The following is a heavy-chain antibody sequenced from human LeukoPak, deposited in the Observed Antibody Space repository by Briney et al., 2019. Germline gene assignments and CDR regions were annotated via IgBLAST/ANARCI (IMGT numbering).Heavy chain of an antibody. CDR1: GFTFSSYA. V-gene: IGHV3-23*01. CDR3: AKGSTGYSYGLY. Sequence: LXLSCAASGFTFSSYAMSWVRQAPGKGLEWVSAISGSGGSTYYADSVKGRFTISRDNSKSTLYLQMNSLRAEDTAVYYCAKGSTGYSYGLYWGQGTLVTVSS. J-gene: IGHJ4*02. CDR2: ISGSGGST. D-gene: IGHD5-18*01.